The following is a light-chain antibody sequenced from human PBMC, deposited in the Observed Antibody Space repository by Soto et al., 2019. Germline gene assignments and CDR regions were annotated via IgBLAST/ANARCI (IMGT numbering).Light chain of an antibody. CDR3: CSYAGGSSYV. CDR1: SSDVGSYNL. CDR2: EVS. Sequence: QSVLTQPASVSGSPGQSITISCTGTSSDVGSYNLVSWYQQHPGEAPKLMIYEVSVRPSGVSSRLSGSKSGNTASLTISGLQAEDEADYYCCSYAGGSSYVFGTGTKVTVL. J-gene: IGLJ1*01. V-gene: IGLV2-23*02.